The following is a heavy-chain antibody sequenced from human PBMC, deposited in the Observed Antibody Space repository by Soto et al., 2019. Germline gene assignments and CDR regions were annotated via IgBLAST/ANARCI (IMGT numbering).Heavy chain of an antibody. V-gene: IGHV3-15*01. CDR2: IKSKTDGGTT. Sequence: PGGSLRLSCAASGFTFSNAWMSWVRQAPGKGLEWVGRIKSKTDGGTTDYAAPVKGRFTISRDDSKNTLYLQVNSLKTEDTAVYYCTTKGSLGSSGYYKGYYFDYWGQGTLVTVS. J-gene: IGHJ4*02. D-gene: IGHD3-22*01. CDR1: GFTFSNAW. CDR3: TTKGSLGSSGYYKGYYFDY.